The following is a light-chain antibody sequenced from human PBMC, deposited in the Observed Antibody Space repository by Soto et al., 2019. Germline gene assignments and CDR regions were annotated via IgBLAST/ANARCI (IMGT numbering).Light chain of an antibody. CDR1: QSVSSY. V-gene: IGKV3-11*01. J-gene: IGKJ5*01. Sequence: IVLTQSPATLSLSPGERATLSCRASQSVSSYLAWYQQKPGQAPSLLIYDASNRATGIPARFIGSGSGTDFNLTISSLEPDDFAVYYCQQRSSWPITFGQGTRLEMK. CDR2: DAS. CDR3: QQRSSWPIT.